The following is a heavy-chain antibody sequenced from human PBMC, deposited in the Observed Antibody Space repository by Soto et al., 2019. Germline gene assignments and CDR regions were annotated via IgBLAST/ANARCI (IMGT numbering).Heavy chain of an antibody. Sequence: EAQLLESGGGLVQPGGSLRLSCAASGFTFSRYAMSWVRQAPGKGLVWVSTVTGGGHTTYNADSVNGRFTISRDNSKNTLYLQMNNLRAEDTAIYYCASSSGDLDVYGKDIWGPGTTVTVSS. CDR2: VTGGGHTT. V-gene: IGHV3-23*01. J-gene: IGHJ6*02. CDR3: ASSSGDLDVYGKDI. CDR1: GFTFSRYA. D-gene: IGHD3-10*01.